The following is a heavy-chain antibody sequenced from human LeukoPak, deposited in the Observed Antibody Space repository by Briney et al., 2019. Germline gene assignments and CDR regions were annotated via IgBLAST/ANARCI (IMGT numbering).Heavy chain of an antibody. CDR3: ARNRFYLTGAYYFDP. J-gene: IGHJ5*02. CDR1: AASMKNSF. CDR2: ISDSGNT. V-gene: IGHV4-59*01. D-gene: IGHD3-22*01. Sequence: PSETLSLNCSVSAASMKNSFWSWIRQPPGKGLEWIGYISDSGNTYYNPSLKSRVTFSIDTSKGQFYLNLRSVTAADTALYFCARNRFYLTGAYYFDPWGRGTQVTVSS.